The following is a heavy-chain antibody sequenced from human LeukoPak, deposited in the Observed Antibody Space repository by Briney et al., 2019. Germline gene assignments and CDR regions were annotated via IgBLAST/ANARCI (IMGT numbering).Heavy chain of an antibody. CDR2: ISNDGSKK. CDR3: ARPSGTTVVTHWAFDI. V-gene: IGHV3-30*03. Sequence: GRSLRLSCAASGFTFSSYGMHWVRQAPGKGLEWVAVISNDGSKKYYVDSVKGRFTISRDNSKNTLYVQMNSLRAEDTAVYYCARPSGTTVVTHWAFDIWGQGTIVTVSS. D-gene: IGHD4-23*01. CDR1: GFTFSSYG. J-gene: IGHJ3*02.